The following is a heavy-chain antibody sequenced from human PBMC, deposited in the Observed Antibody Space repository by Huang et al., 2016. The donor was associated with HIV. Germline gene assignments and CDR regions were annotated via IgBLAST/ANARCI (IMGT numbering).Heavy chain of an antibody. J-gene: IGHJ4*02. V-gene: IGHV3-9*03. CDR3: AKGSKQWLVGSHFDY. CDR2: ISWNRGMI. CDR1: GFTFDDYA. Sequence: EVQLVESGGALVQPGRSLRLSCAASGFTFDDYAMHWVRQVPVKGLEWVACISWNRGMIGYADSVKGRFTISRDNAKNSLYLQMNSLRAEDMALYYCAKGSKQWLVGSHFDYWGQGTLVTVSS. D-gene: IGHD6-19*01.